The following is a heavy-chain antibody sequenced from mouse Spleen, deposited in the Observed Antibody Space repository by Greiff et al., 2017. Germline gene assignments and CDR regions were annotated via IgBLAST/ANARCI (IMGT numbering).Heavy chain of an antibody. CDR1: GYSITSGYY. CDR2: ISYDGSN. D-gene: IGHD4-1*01. V-gene: IGHV3-6*01. Sequence: EVKLMESGPGLVKPSQSLSLTCSVTGYSITSGYYWNWIRQFPGNKLEWMGYISYDGSNNYNPSLKNRISITRDTSKNQFFLKLNSVTTEDTATYYCARKLGHYFDYWGQGTTLTVSS. J-gene: IGHJ2*01. CDR3: ARKLGHYFDY.